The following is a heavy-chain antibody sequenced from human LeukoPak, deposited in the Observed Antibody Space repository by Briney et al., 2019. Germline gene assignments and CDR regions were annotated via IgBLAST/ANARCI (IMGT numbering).Heavy chain of an antibody. CDR2: IYTSGST. J-gene: IGHJ4*02. D-gene: IGHD7-27*01. Sequence: PSQTLSLTCTVSGASISSGNDYWSWIRQPAGKGLEWIGRIYTSGSTNYNPSLKSRVTISLDTSKNQFSLKLSSVTAADTAVYYCARKRPWGLSRYFDYWGQGTLVTVSS. CDR3: ARKRPWGLSRYFDY. CDR1: GASISSGNDY. V-gene: IGHV4-61*02.